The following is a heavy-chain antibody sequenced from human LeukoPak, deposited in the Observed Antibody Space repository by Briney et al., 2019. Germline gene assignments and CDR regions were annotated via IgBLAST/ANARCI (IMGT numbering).Heavy chain of an antibody. J-gene: IGHJ4*02. Sequence: SETLSLTRTVSGGSISRYYWSWIRQPPGKGLEWIGYIYYSGSTNYSPSLKSRVTISLDTSKNQFSLKLSSVTAADTAVYYCARGVNSGYFDYCGQGTLVTVSS. V-gene: IGHV4-59*01. CDR2: IYYSGST. CDR1: GGSISRYY. D-gene: IGHD1-26*01. CDR3: ARGVNSGYFDY.